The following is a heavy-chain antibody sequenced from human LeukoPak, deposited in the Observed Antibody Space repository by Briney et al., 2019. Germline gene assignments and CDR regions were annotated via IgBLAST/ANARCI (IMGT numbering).Heavy chain of an antibody. J-gene: IGHJ5*02. CDR3: ARGYYYGSESYWHTKWFDP. Sequence: ASVKVSCKASGGTSSSHVISWLRQAPGQGLEWMGGIIPVFGTASYAEKFQGRVTITTDESTTTAYMEMSSLTSEDTAVYYCARGYYYGSESYWHTKWFDPWGQGTLVTVSS. CDR2: IIPVFGTA. CDR1: GGTSSSHV. V-gene: IGHV1-69*05. D-gene: IGHD3-10*01.